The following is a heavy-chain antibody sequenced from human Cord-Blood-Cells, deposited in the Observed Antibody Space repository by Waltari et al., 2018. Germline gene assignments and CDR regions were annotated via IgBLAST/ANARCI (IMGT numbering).Heavy chain of an antibody. Sequence: QVQLQQWGAGLLMPSAPLSLTRALYGGSFRGYYWRWIRPPPGTGLAWIGEINHSGSTNYNPSLKSRVTISVDTSKNQFSLKLSSVTAADTAVYYCARADYDYVWGSYRYGVGYFDYWGQGTLVTVSS. CDR2: INHSGST. V-gene: IGHV4-34*01. J-gene: IGHJ4*02. CDR3: ARADYDYVWGSYRYGVGYFDY. CDR1: GGSFRGYY. D-gene: IGHD3-16*02.